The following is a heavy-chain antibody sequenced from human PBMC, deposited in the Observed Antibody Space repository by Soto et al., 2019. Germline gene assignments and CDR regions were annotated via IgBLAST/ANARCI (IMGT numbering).Heavy chain of an antibody. D-gene: IGHD1-26*01. CDR3: AGSRYSGSYGH. Sequence: QVQLVESGGGLVKPGGSLRLSCAASGFSFSDSYMSWFRQAPGKGLEWVSYISSSGNTIYYADSVKGRFTISRDNAKNSLYLQMNSLRVEDTAVYYCAGSRYSGSYGHWGQGTVVTVSS. J-gene: IGHJ3*01. V-gene: IGHV3-11*01. CDR2: ISSSGNTI. CDR1: GFSFSDSY.